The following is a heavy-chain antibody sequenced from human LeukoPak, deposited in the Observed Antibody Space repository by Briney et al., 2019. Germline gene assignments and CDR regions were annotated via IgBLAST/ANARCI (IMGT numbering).Heavy chain of an antibody. Sequence: ASVKVSCNASGDTFTSDYMHWVRQAPGQGLEWMGVINPSGGSTSYAQKFQGRVTMTRDTSTSTVYMELSSLRSEDTAVYYCARDGAAAGYFDYWGQGTLVTVSS. D-gene: IGHD6-13*01. CDR2: INPSGGST. V-gene: IGHV1-46*01. J-gene: IGHJ4*02. CDR1: GDTFTSDY. CDR3: ARDGAAAGYFDY.